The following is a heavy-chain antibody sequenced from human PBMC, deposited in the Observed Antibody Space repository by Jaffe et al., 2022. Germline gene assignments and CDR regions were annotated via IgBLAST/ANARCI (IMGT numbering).Heavy chain of an antibody. CDR1: GSASTTYLTTYA. D-gene: IGHD2-2*01. Sequence: QLHLVQSGAEVKKPGASVRVSCKASGSASTTYLTTYAVHWVRQAPGQRLEWMGWSAAGTGNTKYSQKFQDRFTITRDTSATTVYMDLSSLTPEDTAVYYCTIGFWQYQLLIDYWGQGTLVTVSS. CDR3: TIGFWQYQLLIDY. CDR2: SAAGTGNT. V-gene: IGHV1-3*01. J-gene: IGHJ4*02.